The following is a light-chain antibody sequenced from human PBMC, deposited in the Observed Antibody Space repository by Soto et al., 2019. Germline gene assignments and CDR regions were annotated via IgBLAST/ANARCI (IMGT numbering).Light chain of an antibody. CDR2: AAS. J-gene: IGKJ5*01. CDR3: QQLNSYPLT. Sequence: DIQLTQSPSFLSASVGDRVTITCRASQGISSYLAWYQQKPGKVPKLLIYAASTLQSGVPSRFSGSGSGTEFTLTISSLQPEDFATYYCQQLNSYPLTVGQGTRLEIK. CDR1: QGISSY. V-gene: IGKV1-9*01.